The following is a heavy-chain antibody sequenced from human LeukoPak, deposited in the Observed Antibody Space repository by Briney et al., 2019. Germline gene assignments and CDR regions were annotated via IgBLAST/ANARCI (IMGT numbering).Heavy chain of an antibody. CDR1: GGSISSYY. J-gene: IGHJ4*02. Sequence: SETLSLTCTVSGGSISSYYWSWIRQPAGKGLEWIGRIYTSGSTNYNPSLKSRVTMSVDTSKNQFSLKLSSVTAADTAVYYCARDGRSDLPFSIAASYYFDYWGQGTLVTASS. D-gene: IGHD6-6*01. CDR3: ARDGRSDLPFSIAASYYFDY. V-gene: IGHV4-4*07. CDR2: IYTSGST.